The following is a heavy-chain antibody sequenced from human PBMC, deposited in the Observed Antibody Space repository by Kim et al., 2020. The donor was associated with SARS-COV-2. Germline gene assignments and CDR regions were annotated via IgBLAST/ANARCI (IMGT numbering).Heavy chain of an antibody. V-gene: IGHV5-51*01. CDR1: GYTFTSSW. Sequence: GESLKISCKGFGYTFTSSWIGWMRQMPGKGLEWMGIIYPGDSDTRYSPSFQGQVTISADKSISTACLQWSSLKASDTAMYYCARRADTADYFQHWGQGTLLIVSS. CDR2: IYPGDSDT. CDR3: ARRADTADYFQH. D-gene: IGHD6-19*01. J-gene: IGHJ1*01.